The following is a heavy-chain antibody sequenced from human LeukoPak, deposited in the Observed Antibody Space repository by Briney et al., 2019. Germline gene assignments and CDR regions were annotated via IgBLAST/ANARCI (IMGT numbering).Heavy chain of an antibody. CDR1: GDSISSDSAA. CDR2: TYYRSKWYN. CDR3: AREGFVVVNAIVEAFDI. V-gene: IGHV6-1*01. J-gene: IGHJ3*02. Sequence: SQTLSLTCAISGDSISSDSAAWNWIRQSPSRGLEWLGRTYYRSKWYNDYAVSVKSRITINPDTSKNQFSLQLNSVTPEDTAVCYCAREGFVVVNAIVEAFDIWGQGTMVTVSS. D-gene: IGHD2-21*01.